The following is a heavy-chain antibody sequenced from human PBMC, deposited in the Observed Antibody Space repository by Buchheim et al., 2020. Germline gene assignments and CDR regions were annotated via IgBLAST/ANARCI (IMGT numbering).Heavy chain of an antibody. V-gene: IGHV1-2*06. CDR2: INPNSGGI. D-gene: IGHD6-13*01. Sequence: QVQLVQSGAEVKKPGASVKVSCKASGYTFTGYYMHWVRQAPGQGLEWMGRINPNSGGINYAQKFQGRVTMTRDTSISTAYMELSRLRSYDTAVYYCARDRKQLDTRLWYYYGMDVWGQGTT. CDR1: GYTFTGYY. CDR3: ARDRKQLDTRLWYYYGMDV. J-gene: IGHJ6*02.